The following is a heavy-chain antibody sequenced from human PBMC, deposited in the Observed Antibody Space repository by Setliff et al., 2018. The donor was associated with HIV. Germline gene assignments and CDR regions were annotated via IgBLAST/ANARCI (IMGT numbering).Heavy chain of an antibody. J-gene: IGHJ5*02. Sequence: PGGSLRLSCTGSGFTFGDYAMTWVRQAPGKGLEWVGFIRSKVYGGTTEYAASVKGRFTISRDDSKSISYLQMNSLKAEDTAVYYCARAGDCTEASCPKARFDPWGPGILVTAPQ. CDR3: ARAGDCTEASCPKARFDP. CDR1: GFTFGDYA. V-gene: IGHV3-49*04. CDR2: IRSKVYGGTT. D-gene: IGHD2-8*02.